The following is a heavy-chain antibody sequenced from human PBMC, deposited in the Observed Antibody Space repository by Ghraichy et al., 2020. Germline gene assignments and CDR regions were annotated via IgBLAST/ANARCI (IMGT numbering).Heavy chain of an antibody. Sequence: GSLRLSCAASGFTFSSYWMSWVRQAPGKGLEWVANIKQDGSEKYYVDSVKGRFTISRDNAKNSLYLQMNSLRAEDTAVYYCAREYYDFWSGYSRTIGHFDYWGQGTLVTVSS. D-gene: IGHD3-3*01. V-gene: IGHV3-7*03. CDR1: GFTFSSYW. CDR2: IKQDGSEK. CDR3: AREYYDFWSGYSRTIGHFDY. J-gene: IGHJ4*02.